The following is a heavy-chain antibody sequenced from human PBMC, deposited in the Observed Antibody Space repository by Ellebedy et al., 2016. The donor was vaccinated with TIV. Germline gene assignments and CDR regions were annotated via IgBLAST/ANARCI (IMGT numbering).Heavy chain of an antibody. CDR1: GYTLSNYG. J-gene: IGHJ1*01. V-gene: IGHV1-18*01. D-gene: IGHD1-26*01. Sequence: ASVKVSXKASGYTLSNYGISWVRLGPGQGLEWIGWVNTHKGNTNYAPKFRGRLSMTIDTSTSTAYMELRSLGSDDTAVYYCTRDDRFSGTWYSAYFQYWGQGTLVTVSS. CDR3: TRDDRFSGTWYSAYFQY. CDR2: VNTHKGNT.